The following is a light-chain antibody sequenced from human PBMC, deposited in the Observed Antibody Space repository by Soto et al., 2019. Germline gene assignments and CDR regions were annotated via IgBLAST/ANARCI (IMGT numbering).Light chain of an antibody. J-gene: IGKJ5*01. CDR1: QSVNSN. V-gene: IGKV3-15*01. Sequence: EIVMTQSPATLSVSPGERATLYCRASQSVNSNLAWYQQKPGQAPTLLIYDASTRATGIPARFSGSGSGTEFTLTISSLQSEDFAVYYCQQFDNRPPVTFGQGTRLEIK. CDR3: QQFDNRPPVT. CDR2: DAS.